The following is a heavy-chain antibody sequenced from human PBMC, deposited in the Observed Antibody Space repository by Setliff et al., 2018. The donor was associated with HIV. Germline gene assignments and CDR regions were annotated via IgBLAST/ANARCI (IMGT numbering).Heavy chain of an antibody. V-gene: IGHV1-2*06. CDR3: ATIRAYYYDSSGQEYFQH. D-gene: IGHD3-22*01. CDR2: INPNSGGT. J-gene: IGHJ1*01. CDR1: GYTFTGYY. Sequence: GASVKVSCKASGYTFTGYYMHWVRQAPGQGLEWMGRINPNSGGTNYAQKFQGRVTMTRDTSISTAYMELSRLGSDDTAVYYCATIRAYYYDSSGQEYFQHWGHGSLVTVSS.